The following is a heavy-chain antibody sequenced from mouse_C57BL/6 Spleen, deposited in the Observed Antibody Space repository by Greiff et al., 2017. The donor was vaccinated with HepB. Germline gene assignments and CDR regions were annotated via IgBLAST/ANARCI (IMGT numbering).Heavy chain of an antibody. CDR1: GYAFSSSW. CDR3: ARTSLRNGAMDY. Sequence: QVQLQQSGPELVKPGASVKISCKASGYAFSSSWMNWVKQRPGKGLEWIGRIYPGDGDPNYNGKFKGKATLTADKSSSTAYMQLSSLTSEASAVYVCARTSLRNGAMDYWGQGTSVTVSS. V-gene: IGHV1-82*01. D-gene: IGHD1-1*01. J-gene: IGHJ4*01. CDR2: IYPGDGDP.